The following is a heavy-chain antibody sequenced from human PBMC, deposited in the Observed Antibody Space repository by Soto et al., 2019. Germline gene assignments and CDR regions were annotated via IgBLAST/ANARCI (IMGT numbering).Heavy chain of an antibody. CDR1: GYTFITYG. D-gene: IGHD3-22*01. V-gene: IGHV1-18*01. J-gene: IGHJ4*02. CDR2: ISTYNGNT. Sequence: QVQLVQSGAEVKKPGASVKVSCKASGYTFITYGVSWVRQAPAQGLDWLGWISTYNGNTRYAESLQGRVTMTTDTTTNTAYMELRNLRSDDTAVYYCARGPTDYYDNSANYLLDYWGQGTLVTVSS. CDR3: ARGPTDYYDNSANYLLDY.